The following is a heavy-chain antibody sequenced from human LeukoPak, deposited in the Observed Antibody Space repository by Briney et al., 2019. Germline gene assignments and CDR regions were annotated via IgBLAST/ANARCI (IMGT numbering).Heavy chain of an antibody. J-gene: IGHJ3*02. D-gene: IGHD5-18*01. V-gene: IGHV5-51*01. Sequence: GESLKISCNSSGYIYTSYWIGWVRQMPGKGLEWMGIIYPGDSDTRYSPSFQGQVTISADKSISTAYLQWSSLKASDTAMYYCAKSIGGYNYGRTFDIWGQGTRVTVSS. CDR2: IYPGDSDT. CDR3: AKSIGGYNYGRTFDI. CDR1: GYIYTSYW.